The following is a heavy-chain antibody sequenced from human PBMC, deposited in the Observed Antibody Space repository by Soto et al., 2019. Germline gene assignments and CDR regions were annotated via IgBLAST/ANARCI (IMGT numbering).Heavy chain of an antibody. CDR3: ARSQGGSSSLDIYYYYYYGMDV. V-gene: IGHV1-69*01. CDR2: IIPIYGTA. CDR1: GGTFSSYA. D-gene: IGHD2-15*01. Sequence: QVQLLQSGAEVKKPGSSVKVSCKAPGGTFSSYAISWVRQAPGQGLEWMGGIIPIYGTAHYAQKFQGRVTSTADESTSTGSMELSSLRSQDTAVYYCARSQGGSSSLDIYYYYYYGMDVWGQGTTVTVSS. J-gene: IGHJ6*01.